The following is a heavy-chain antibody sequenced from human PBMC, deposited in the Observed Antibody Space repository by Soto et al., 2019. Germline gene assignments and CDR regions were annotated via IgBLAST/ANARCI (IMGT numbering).Heavy chain of an antibody. J-gene: IGHJ6*03. CDR3: ARPPLSLGAHYYYYMDV. CDR2: ISSSSSTI. V-gene: IGHV3-48*01. CDR1: GFTFSSYS. Sequence: PGGSLRLSCAASGFTFSSYSMNWVRQAPGKGLEWVSYISSSSSTIYYADSVKGRFTISRDNAKNSLYLKMNSLRAEETAVYYWARPPLSLGAHYYYYMDVGGKGPRVTVSS.